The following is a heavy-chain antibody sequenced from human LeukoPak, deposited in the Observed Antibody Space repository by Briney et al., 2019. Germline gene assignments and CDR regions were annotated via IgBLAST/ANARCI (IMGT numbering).Heavy chain of an antibody. J-gene: IGHJ4*02. V-gene: IGHV3-74*01. CDR3: ARDWFHAIDY. D-gene: IGHD2/OR15-2a*01. CDR1: GFSFSDTW. Sequence: GGSLRLSCAASGFSFSDTWMHWVRQAPGKGLVWVSRIRSDGSDTRYAESVKGRFTISRDNAKNTLYLQMNSLRAEDTAVYYCARDWFHAIDYWGQGTLVTVSS. CDR2: IRSDGSDT.